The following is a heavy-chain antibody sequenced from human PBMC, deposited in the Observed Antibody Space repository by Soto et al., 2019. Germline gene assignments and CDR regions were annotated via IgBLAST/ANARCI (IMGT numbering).Heavy chain of an antibody. J-gene: IGHJ4*02. CDR3: ARVFDGYYFDY. Sequence: QVVVVESGGGVVQPGRSLTLSCAASGFMFETFYMHWVRQAPGKGLQRVAVISSDGRNKYYAESVKGRFSISRDNSKNTLYLQLNSLIPQDTAVYYCARVFDGYYFDYWGQGALVTVSS. D-gene: IGHD6-13*01. V-gene: IGHV3-30*04. CDR1: GFMFETFY. CDR2: ISSDGRNK.